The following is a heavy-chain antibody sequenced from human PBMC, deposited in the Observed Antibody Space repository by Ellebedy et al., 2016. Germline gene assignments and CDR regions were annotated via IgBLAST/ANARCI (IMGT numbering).Heavy chain of an antibody. D-gene: IGHD4-23*01. CDR3: VRVYGGNSGEFDF. CDR1: GYTFSDYY. V-gene: IGHV1-2*04. J-gene: IGHJ4*02. CDR2: INPNSGGT. Sequence: ASVKVSCKASGYTFSDYYIHWVRQAPGQGLEWMGWINPNSGGTNYAQKFQDWVTMTRDTSINKAYVELRRLRSDDTAVYYCVRVYGGNSGEFDFWGQGTLVTVSS.